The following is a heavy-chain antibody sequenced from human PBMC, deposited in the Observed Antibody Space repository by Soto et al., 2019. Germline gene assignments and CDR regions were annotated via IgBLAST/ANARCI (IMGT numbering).Heavy chain of an antibody. CDR3: ASGGSIVVVPAAKYYYYLDV. V-gene: IGHV4-34*01. D-gene: IGHD2-2*01. J-gene: IGHJ6*03. CDR2: INHSGST. Sequence: PSETLSLTCAVYGGSFSGYYWSWIRQPPGKGLEWIGEINHSGSTNYNPSLKSRVTISVDTSKNQFSLKLSSVTAADTAVYYCASGGSIVVVPAAKYYYYLDVWGKGTTVTAP. CDR1: GGSFSGYY.